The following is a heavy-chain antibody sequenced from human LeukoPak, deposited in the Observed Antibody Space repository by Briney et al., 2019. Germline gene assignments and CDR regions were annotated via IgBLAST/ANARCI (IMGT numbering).Heavy chain of an antibody. CDR2: MNPNSGNA. CDR1: GYTFTSYD. D-gene: IGHD3-10*01. J-gene: IGHJ4*02. V-gene: IGHV1-8*01. CDR3: GRPLQRGSWTQRALDY. Sequence: ASVKVSCKASGYTFTSYDISWVRQATGQGLEWMGWMNPNSGNAGYAQRFQGRVTMTRNNSISTTYMELTSLRSEDTAVYYCGRPLQRGSWTQRALDYWGQGTLVTVSS.